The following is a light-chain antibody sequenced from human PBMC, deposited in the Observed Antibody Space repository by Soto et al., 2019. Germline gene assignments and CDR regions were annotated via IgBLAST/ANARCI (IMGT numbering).Light chain of an antibody. J-gene: IGKJ1*01. Sequence: EIVMTQSPATLSVSPGERATLSCRASQSVSSNLAWYQQKPGQAPRLLIYGASTRATGIPARLSGSGSGTELTLTSSSRQSEYIEVSYCQTNNNWWTFGQGTKVEIK. V-gene: IGKV3-15*01. CDR2: GAS. CDR3: QTNNNWWT. CDR1: QSVSSN.